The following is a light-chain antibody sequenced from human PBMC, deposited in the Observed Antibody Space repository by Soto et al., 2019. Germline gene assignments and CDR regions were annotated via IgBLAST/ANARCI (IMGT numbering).Light chain of an antibody. CDR2: DAS. Sequence: DIQVTQSPPTLSASVGDRVTITFRASQTISTWMAWYQQKPGKAPKLLVYDASSLESGVPSRFSGSGSGTEFTLTISSLQTDDFSTYYCQQYHSYWTFGQGTKVDIK. CDR1: QTISTW. V-gene: IGKV1-5*01. CDR3: QQYHSYWT. J-gene: IGKJ1*01.